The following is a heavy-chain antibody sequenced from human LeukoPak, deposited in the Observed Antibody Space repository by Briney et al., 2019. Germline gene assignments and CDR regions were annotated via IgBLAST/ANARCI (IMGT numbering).Heavy chain of an antibody. D-gene: IGHD4-17*01. J-gene: IGHJ4*02. CDR2: IIPIFGTA. CDR1: GGTFSSYA. CDR3: AGLGDYGDYPFDY. Sequence: SVKVSCKASGGTFSSYAISWVRQAPGQGLEWMGGIIPIFGTANYAQKFQGRVTITADESTSTAYMELSSLRSEDTAVYYCAGLGDYGDYPFDYWGQGTLATVSS. V-gene: IGHV1-69*13.